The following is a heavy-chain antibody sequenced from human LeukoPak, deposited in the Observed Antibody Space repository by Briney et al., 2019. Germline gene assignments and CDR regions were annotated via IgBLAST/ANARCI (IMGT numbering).Heavy chain of an antibody. V-gene: IGHV5-51*01. CDR2: IYPGDSDT. Sequence: ASVKVSCKASGYTFTSYWIGWVRQMPGKGLEWMGFIYPGDSDTRYSPSFQGQVTISADKSITTAYLQWSSLKASDTAMYYCATYYSDTGGYYYSRYWGQGTPVTVSS. D-gene: IGHD3-22*01. J-gene: IGHJ4*02. CDR1: GYTFTSYW. CDR3: ATYYSDTGGYYYSRY.